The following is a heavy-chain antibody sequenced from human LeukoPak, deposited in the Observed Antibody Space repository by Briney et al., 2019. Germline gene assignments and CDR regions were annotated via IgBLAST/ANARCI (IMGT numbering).Heavy chain of an antibody. J-gene: IGHJ4*02. D-gene: IGHD6-19*01. CDR3: AKDQWLVHRSLDY. CDR2: ISGSGGST. Sequence: GGSLRPSCAASGFTFSSYAMSWVRQAPGKGLEWVSAISGSGGSTYYADSVKGRFTISRDNSKNTLYLQMNSLRAEDTAVYYCAKDQWLVHRSLDYWGQGTLVTVSS. V-gene: IGHV3-23*01. CDR1: GFTFSSYA.